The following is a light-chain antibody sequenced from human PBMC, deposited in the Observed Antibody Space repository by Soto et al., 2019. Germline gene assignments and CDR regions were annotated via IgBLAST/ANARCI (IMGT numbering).Light chain of an antibody. V-gene: IGLV1-40*01. CDR2: GNS. J-gene: IGLJ1*01. Sequence: QYVLTQPPSVSGAPGQRVTISCTGSSSNIGAGYDVHWYQQLPGTAPKLLIYGNSNRPSGVPDRFSGSKSGTSASLAITGLQAEDEADYYCQSYDSSLSGYVFGTGNKLTVL. CDR3: QSYDSSLSGYV. CDR1: SSNIGAGYD.